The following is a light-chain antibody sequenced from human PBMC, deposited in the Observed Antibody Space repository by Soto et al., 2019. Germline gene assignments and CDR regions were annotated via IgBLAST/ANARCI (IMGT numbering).Light chain of an antibody. CDR3: QQANNFPIFT. CDR2: GAS. V-gene: IGKV1-12*01. CDR1: QDISTW. J-gene: IGKJ3*01. Sequence: DIQMTQSPSSVSASVGDRVTITCRASQDISTWLAWYQQQPGKAPKLLISGASYLQSGVPSRFSGSGSGTDFTLTISSLQPEDFATYFCQQANNFPIFTFGPGTTVDIK.